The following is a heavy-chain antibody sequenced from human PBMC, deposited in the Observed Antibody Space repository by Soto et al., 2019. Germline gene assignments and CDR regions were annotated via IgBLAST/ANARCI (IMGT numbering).Heavy chain of an antibody. CDR1: GYTFTSYG. CDR3: ARDDQYVRGSYRYLDAFDI. V-gene: IGHV1-18*01. J-gene: IGHJ3*02. D-gene: IGHD3-16*02. Sequence: GASVKVSCKASGYTFTSYGISWVRQAPGQGLEWMGWISAYNGNTNYAQKLQGRVTMTTDTSTSTAYMELRSLRSDDTAVYYCARDDQYVRGSYRYLDAFDIWGQGTMVTVSS. CDR2: ISAYNGNT.